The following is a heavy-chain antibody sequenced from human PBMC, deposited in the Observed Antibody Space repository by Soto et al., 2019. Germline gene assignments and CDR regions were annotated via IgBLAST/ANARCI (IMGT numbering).Heavy chain of an antibody. Sequence: QVQLVESGGGVVQPGRSLRLSCAASGFTFSSYGMHWVRQAPGKGLEWVAVISYDGSNKYYADSVKGRFTISRDNSKNTLYLQMNSLRAEDTAVYYCAKPLDYYDSSGHDAFDIWGQGTMVTVSS. CDR1: GFTFSSYG. V-gene: IGHV3-30*18. J-gene: IGHJ3*02. CDR3: AKPLDYYDSSGHDAFDI. D-gene: IGHD3-22*01. CDR2: ISYDGSNK.